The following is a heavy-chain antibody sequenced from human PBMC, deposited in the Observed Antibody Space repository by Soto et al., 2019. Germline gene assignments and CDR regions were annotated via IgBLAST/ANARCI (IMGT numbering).Heavy chain of an antibody. D-gene: IGHD6-13*01. CDR3: ARGSYTSTWY. CDR2: TYYRSKWYY. J-gene: IGHJ4*02. CDR1: GDSLSSNTAA. Sequence: SQTLSLTCAISGDSLSSNTAAWCWIRQSPSRDLEWLGRTYYRSKWYYDYAASVTSRMTINPDTSKNQFSLQLNSVTPADTAVYYCARGSYTSTWYSGQGTLVAVSS. V-gene: IGHV6-1*01.